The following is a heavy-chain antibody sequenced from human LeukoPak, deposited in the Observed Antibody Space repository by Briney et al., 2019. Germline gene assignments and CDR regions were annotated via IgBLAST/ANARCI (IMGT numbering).Heavy chain of an antibody. CDR1: GFTFSDYT. CDR2: ISYDGSNK. D-gene: IGHD1-26*01. J-gene: IGHJ4*02. Sequence: GGSLRLSCAASGFTFSDYTMYWVRQAPGKGLEWVALISYDGSNKYYADSVKGRFTISRDNSENTLYLRMNSLRGEDTAVYYCARDIGWAFSGSYFDYWGQGTLVTVSS. V-gene: IGHV3-30-3*01. CDR3: ARDIGWAFSGSYFDY.